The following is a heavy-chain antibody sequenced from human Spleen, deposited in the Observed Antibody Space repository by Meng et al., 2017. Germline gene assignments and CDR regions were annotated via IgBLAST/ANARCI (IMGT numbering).Heavy chain of an antibody. D-gene: IGHD3-10*01. Sequence: SLKISCEASGFMFSNYEMNWVRQAPGKGLEWISHISSSGNTIYYADSVKGRFTISRDNAKNSLFLQMNSLRAEDTAVYYCARVGGSLLLWFGELDAFDIWGQGTMVTVSS. J-gene: IGHJ3*02. CDR3: ARVGGSLLLWFGELDAFDI. CDR2: ISSSGNTI. CDR1: GFMFSNYE. V-gene: IGHV3-48*03.